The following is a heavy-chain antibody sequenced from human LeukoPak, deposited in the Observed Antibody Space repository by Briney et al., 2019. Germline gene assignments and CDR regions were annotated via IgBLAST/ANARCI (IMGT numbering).Heavy chain of an antibody. CDR3: ARAGSWNYVDY. Sequence: SETLSLTCTVSGGSISSSSDYWGWIRQPPGKGLEWIGSIYHSGSTYYNPSLKSRVTMSVDTSKNQFSLKLSSVTAADTAVYYCARAGSWNYVDYWGQGTLVTVSS. CDR2: IYHSGST. J-gene: IGHJ4*02. V-gene: IGHV4-39*07. D-gene: IGHD6-13*01. CDR1: GGSISSSSDY.